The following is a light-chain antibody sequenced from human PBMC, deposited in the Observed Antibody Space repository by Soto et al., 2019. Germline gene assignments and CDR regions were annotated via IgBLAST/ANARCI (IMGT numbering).Light chain of an antibody. J-gene: IGKJ1*01. V-gene: IGKV3-20*01. CDR2: GAS. CDR1: QSVSSSY. CDR3: QQYGSSPWT. Sequence: VLMHCPSTLSLSPGERATLSCRASQSVSSSYLACYQQKPGQAPRLLIYGASSSATGIPARFSGSGSGTDFTLTISRLEPEDFAVYYCQQYGSSPWTFGQGTKVDIK.